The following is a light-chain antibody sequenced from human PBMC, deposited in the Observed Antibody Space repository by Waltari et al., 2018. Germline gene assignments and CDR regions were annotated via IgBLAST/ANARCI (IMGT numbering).Light chain of an antibody. CDR3: SSYTSGNTVI. J-gene: IGLJ2*01. V-gene: IGLV2-14*03. Sequence: QSALTQSASVSGSPGQSITISCIGTSSDVGGYNYVSWYQQHPGKAPKVMIYDVSNRPSGVSNRFSGSKSGNTASLTISGLQAEDEADYYCSSYTSGNTVIFGGGTKLTVL. CDR1: SSDVGGYNY. CDR2: DVS.